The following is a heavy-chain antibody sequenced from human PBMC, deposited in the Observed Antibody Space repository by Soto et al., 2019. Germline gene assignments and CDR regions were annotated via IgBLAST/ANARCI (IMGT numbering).Heavy chain of an antibody. CDR3: ARGPLVVLNYFES. V-gene: IGHV1-69*04. Sequence: GASVQVSCKASGGTFRNYPINWVRQAPGQGLEWMGSIFPLTDIPDYAQNFQARLTISADKSTSTAYMELSSLTSDDTAMYFCARGPLVVLNYFESWGQGTLVTVSS. J-gene: IGHJ4*02. CDR2: IFPLTDIP. CDR1: GGTFRNYP.